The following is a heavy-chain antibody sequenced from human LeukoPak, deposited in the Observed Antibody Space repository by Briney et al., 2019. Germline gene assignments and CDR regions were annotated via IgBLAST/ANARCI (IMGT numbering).Heavy chain of an antibody. J-gene: IGHJ6*02. CDR2: IIPIFGTA. V-gene: IGHV1-69*13. CDR3: ASPYGSGDLGSQYYYYGMDV. CDR1: GYTFSGYY. Sequence: ASVKVSCKASGYTFSGYYIHRVRQAPGQGLEWMGGIIPIFGTANYAQKFQGRVTITADESTSTAYMELSSLRSEDTAVYYCASPYGSGDLGSQYYYYGMDVWGQGTTVTVSS. D-gene: IGHD3-10*01.